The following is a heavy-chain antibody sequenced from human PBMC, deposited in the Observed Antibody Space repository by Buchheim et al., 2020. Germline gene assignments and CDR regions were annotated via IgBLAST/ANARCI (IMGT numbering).Heavy chain of an antibody. CDR2: IYYSGST. CDR3: ARGLSYDFWSGYYTGIGGSYYYYYGMDV. V-gene: IGHV4-59*01. D-gene: IGHD3-3*01. CDR1: GGSISSYY. J-gene: IGHJ6*02. Sequence: QVQLQESGPGLVKPSETLSLTCTVSGGSISSYYWSWIRQPPGKGLEWIGYIYYSGSTNYNPSLKSRVTISVDTSKNQFSLKLSSVTAADTAVYYCARGLSYDFWSGYYTGIGGSYYYYYGMDVWGQGTT.